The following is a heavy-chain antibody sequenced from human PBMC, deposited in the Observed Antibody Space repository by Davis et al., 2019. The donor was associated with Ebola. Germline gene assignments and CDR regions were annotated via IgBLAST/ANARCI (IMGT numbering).Heavy chain of an antibody. Sequence: GESLKISCAASGFTFSSYSMNWVRQAPGKGLEWVSYISSSSSTIYYADSVKGRFTISRDNAKNSLYLQMNSLRAEDTAVYYCARFCGGDCYSTLWDAFDIWGQGTMVTVSS. CDR2: ISSSSSTI. CDR3: ARFCGGDCYSTLWDAFDI. D-gene: IGHD2-21*01. CDR1: GFTFSSYS. V-gene: IGHV3-48*04. J-gene: IGHJ3*02.